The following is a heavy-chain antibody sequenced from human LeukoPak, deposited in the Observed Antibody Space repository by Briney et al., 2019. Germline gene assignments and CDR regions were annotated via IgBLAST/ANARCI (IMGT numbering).Heavy chain of an antibody. CDR2: INPNSGGT. Sequence: GASVKVSCKASGHTFTGYYMYWVRQAPGQGLEWMGWINPNSGGTNYAQKFQGRVTMTRDTSISTAYMELSRLRSDDTAVYYCARARGSYSFDYWGQGTLVTVSP. V-gene: IGHV1-2*02. J-gene: IGHJ4*02. D-gene: IGHD1-26*01. CDR1: GHTFTGYY. CDR3: ARARGSYSFDY.